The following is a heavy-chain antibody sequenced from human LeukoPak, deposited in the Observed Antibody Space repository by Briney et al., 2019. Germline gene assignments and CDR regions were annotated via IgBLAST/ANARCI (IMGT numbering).Heavy chain of an antibody. CDR2: IYYSGST. V-gene: IGHV4-39*07. J-gene: IGHJ4*02. Sequence: SETLSLTCTVSGGSISSSSYYWGWIRQPPGKGLEWIGSIYYSGSTYYNPSLKSRVTISVDTSKNQFSLKLSSVTAADTAVYYCARDGGIAAAGTGGYWGQGTLVTVSS. CDR1: GGSISSSSYY. D-gene: IGHD6-13*01. CDR3: ARDGGIAAAGTGGY.